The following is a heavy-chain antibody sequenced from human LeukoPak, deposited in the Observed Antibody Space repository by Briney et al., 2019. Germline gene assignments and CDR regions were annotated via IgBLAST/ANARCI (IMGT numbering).Heavy chain of an antibody. CDR1: GYTFTSYY. Sequence: GASVKVSCKASGYTFTSYYIHWVRQAPGQGLEWMGIINPSGGSTSYAQKFQGRVTMTRDISTSTVYMELSSLISEDTAVYYCARGGWALSPIDYWGQGTLVTVSS. J-gene: IGHJ4*02. CDR2: INPSGGST. D-gene: IGHD2-2*01. CDR3: ARGGWALSPIDY. V-gene: IGHV1-46*01.